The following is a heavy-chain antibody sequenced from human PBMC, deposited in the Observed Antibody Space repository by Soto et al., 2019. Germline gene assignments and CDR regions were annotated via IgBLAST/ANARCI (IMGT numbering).Heavy chain of an antibody. CDR1: GGSISSSSYY. V-gene: IGHV4-39*01. CDR3: ASQGYYYGMDV. CDR2: IYYSGST. J-gene: IGHJ6*02. Sequence: QLQLQESGPGLVKPSETLSLTCTVSGGSISSSSYYWGWIRQPPGKGLEWIGRIYYSGSTYYHPSLKSRVNISVDTSKNQFPLKLSSVTAAGTAVYSCASQGYYYGMDVWGQGTTVTVSS.